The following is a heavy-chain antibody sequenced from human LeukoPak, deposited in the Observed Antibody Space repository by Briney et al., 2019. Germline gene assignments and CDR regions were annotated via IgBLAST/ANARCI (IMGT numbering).Heavy chain of an antibody. CDR2: ISSSGSTM. D-gene: IGHD3-10*01. J-gene: IGHJ4*02. Sequence: GGSLSRYCSGSAFTVSTFTMMWEGQAPGKGREGGFNISSSGSTMYYADSVRGRFTISRDNAKNSLYLQMNSLRDEDTAVYYCARDDNYYVSGSFDYWGQGAQVTVSS. V-gene: IGHV3-48*02. CDR3: ARDDNYYVSGSFDY. CDR1: AFTVSTFT.